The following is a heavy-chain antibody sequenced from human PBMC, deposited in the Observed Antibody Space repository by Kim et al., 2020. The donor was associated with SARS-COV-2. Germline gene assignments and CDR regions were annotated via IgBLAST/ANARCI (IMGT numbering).Heavy chain of an antibody. D-gene: IGHD6-6*01. CDR1: GGSFSGYY. J-gene: IGHJ6*02. Sequence: SETLSLTCAVYGGSFSGYYWSWIRQPPGKGLEWIGEINHSGSTNYNPSLKSRVTISVDTSKNQFSLKLSSVTAADTAVYYCARRASPAPGAARPPYYYYGMDVWGQGTTVTVSS. CDR3: ARRASPAPGAARPPYYYYGMDV. V-gene: IGHV4-34*01. CDR2: INHSGST.